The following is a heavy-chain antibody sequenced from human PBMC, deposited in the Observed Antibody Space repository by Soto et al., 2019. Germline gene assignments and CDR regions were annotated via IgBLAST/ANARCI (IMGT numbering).Heavy chain of an antibody. D-gene: IGHD6-19*01. J-gene: IGHJ4*02. V-gene: IGHV3-66*01. Sequence: PGGSLRLSCAASGFTVSSNYMSWVRQAPGKGLEWVSVIYSGGSTYYADSVKGRFTISRDNSKNTLYLQMNSMRAEDTAVYYCASGTSSSGWYAHDYWGQGTLVTVSS. CDR1: GFTVSSNY. CDR3: ASGTSSSGWYAHDY. CDR2: IYSGGST.